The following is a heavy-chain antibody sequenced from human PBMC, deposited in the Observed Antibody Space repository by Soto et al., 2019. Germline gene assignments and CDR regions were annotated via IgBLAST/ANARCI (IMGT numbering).Heavy chain of an antibody. CDR3: ASELWSGYQKNPYYYYGMDV. CDR1: GYTFTSYD. Sequence: ASVKVSCKASGYTFTSYDINWVRQATGQGLEWMGIINPSGGSTSYAQKFQGRVTMTRDTSTSTVYMELSSLRSEDTAVYYCASELWSGYQKNPYYYYGMDVWGQGTTVTVSS. D-gene: IGHD3-3*01. CDR2: INPSGGST. J-gene: IGHJ6*02. V-gene: IGHV1-46*01.